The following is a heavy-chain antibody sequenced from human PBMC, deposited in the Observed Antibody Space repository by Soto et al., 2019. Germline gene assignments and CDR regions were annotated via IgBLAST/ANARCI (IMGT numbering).Heavy chain of an antibody. Sequence: PSQTLSLTCAISGDSVSSNSVSWNWIRQSPSRGLEWLGRTYYRSKWYSDYAVSVKGRLTINPDTSKNQLSLPLSSVTPEETAVYYCVRNSGDSWLDHWGQGTLVTVSS. V-gene: IGHV6-1*01. CDR3: VRNSGDSWLDH. D-gene: IGHD2-15*01. CDR2: TYYRSKWYS. CDR1: GDSVSSNSVS. J-gene: IGHJ5*02.